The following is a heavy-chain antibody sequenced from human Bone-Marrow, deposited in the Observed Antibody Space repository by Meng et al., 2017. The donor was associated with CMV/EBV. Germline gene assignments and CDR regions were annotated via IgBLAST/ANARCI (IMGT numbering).Heavy chain of an antibody. CDR1: GGTFSSYA. CDR3: ARDKQLARYYYYGMDV. V-gene: IGHV1-69*05. D-gene: IGHD6-6*01. J-gene: IGHJ6*02. CDR2: IIPIFGTA. Sequence: SVEVSCKASGGTFSSYAISWVRQAPGQGLEWMGGIIPIFGTANYAQKFQGRVTITTDESTSTAYMELSSLRSEDTAVYYCARDKQLARYYYYGMDVWGQGTTVTASS.